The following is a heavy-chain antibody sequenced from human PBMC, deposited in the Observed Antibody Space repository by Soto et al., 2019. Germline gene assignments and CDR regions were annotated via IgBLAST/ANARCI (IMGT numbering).Heavy chain of an antibody. CDR2: ISSSSSYI. D-gene: IGHD3-16*01. Sequence: EVQLVESGGGLVKPGGSLRLSCAASGFTFSSYSMNWVRQAPGKGLEWVSSISSSSSYIYYADSVKGRFTISRDNAKNSLNLQMNSLRAEDTAVYYCARDVFYVFLPYYYYGMDVWGQGTTVTVSS. J-gene: IGHJ6*02. CDR3: ARDVFYVFLPYYYYGMDV. V-gene: IGHV3-21*01. CDR1: GFTFSSYS.